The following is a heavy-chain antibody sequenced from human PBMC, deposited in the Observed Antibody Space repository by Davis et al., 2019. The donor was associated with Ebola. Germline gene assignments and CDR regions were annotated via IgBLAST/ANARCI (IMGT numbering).Heavy chain of an antibody. D-gene: IGHD1-7*01. Sequence: SETLSLTCAVSGVSISSSTWWSWVRQPPGKGLEWIGEIFHSGSTNYHPSLKSRVTISVDTSKNQFSLKLTSVTAADTAVYYCARALGLRSGMDVWGQGTTVAVSS. CDR3: ARALGLRSGMDV. J-gene: IGHJ6*02. CDR2: IFHSGST. V-gene: IGHV4-4*02. CDR1: GVSISSSTW.